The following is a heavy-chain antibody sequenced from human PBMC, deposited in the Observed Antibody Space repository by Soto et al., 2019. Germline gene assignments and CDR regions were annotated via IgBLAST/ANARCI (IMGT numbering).Heavy chain of an antibody. V-gene: IGHV3-30-3*01. CDR1: GFTFSNYA. J-gene: IGHJ4*02. Sequence: LRLSCAASGFTFSNYAMHWVRQAPGKGLEWVAVLSYDGSSKYYADSVKGRITLSRDNSKNTLFLQMNSLRPEDTALYYCTRGEAESGTSPIYFDYWGQGALVTVSS. CDR2: LSYDGSSK. D-gene: IGHD1-26*01. CDR3: TRGEAESGTSPIYFDY.